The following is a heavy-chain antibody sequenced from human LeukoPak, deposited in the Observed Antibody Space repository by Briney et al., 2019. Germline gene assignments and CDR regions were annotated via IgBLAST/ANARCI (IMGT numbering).Heavy chain of an antibody. CDR2: IYPGDSDT. V-gene: IGHV5-51*01. Sequence: GESLKISCKGSGYSLTSYWIGWVRQMPGKGLGWVGIIYPGDSDTRYSPSFQGQVTISADKSISTAYLQWSSLKASDTAMYYCARGGWRIYYYFDYWGQGTLVTVSS. J-gene: IGHJ4*02. CDR3: ARGGWRIYYYFDY. D-gene: IGHD6-19*01. CDR1: GYSLTSYW.